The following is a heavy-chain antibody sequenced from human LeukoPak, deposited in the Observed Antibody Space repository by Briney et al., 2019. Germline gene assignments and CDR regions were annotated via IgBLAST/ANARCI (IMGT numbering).Heavy chain of an antibody. CDR3: ARGRYYYGMDV. Sequence: PSETLSLTCAVYGGSFSGYYWSWIRQPPGKGLEWIGEINHSGSTNYNPSLKSRVTISVDTSKNLFSLKLSSVTAADTAVYYCARGRYYYGMDVWGQGTTVTVSS. CDR2: INHSGST. J-gene: IGHJ6*02. CDR1: GGSFSGYY. V-gene: IGHV4-34*01.